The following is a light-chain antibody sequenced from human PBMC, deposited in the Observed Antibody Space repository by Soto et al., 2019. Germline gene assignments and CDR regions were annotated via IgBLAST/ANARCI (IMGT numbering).Light chain of an antibody. CDR3: HHYNNWRFS. CDR2: DIS. Sequence: EIGMKWRPGLLPAHQGGKATLSRRAAQDVTTNFAWYQLRRGQPPRLLIYDISTRATGVPARFSGSGSGTEFTLTISGMRSEDLAPYCSHHYNNWRFSLGPGTRLEI. CDR1: QDVTTN. V-gene: IGKV3-15*01. J-gene: IGKJ5*01.